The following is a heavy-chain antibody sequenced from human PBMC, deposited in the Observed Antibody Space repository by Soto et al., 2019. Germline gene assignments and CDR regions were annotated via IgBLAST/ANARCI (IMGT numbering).Heavy chain of an antibody. CDR1: GFTFSDYY. CDR2: ISSSGSAI. Sequence: QVELVESGGGLVNPGGSLRLSCAASGFTFSDYYMTWIRQAPGKGMEWVSYISSSGSAIYYAHSVKGRFTISRDNGKNSLYLDMNSLRADDPAVYYCARRAAGGRNFDCWGQGTLVTVSS. D-gene: IGHD6-13*01. J-gene: IGHJ4*02. CDR3: ARRAAGGRNFDC. V-gene: IGHV3-11*01.